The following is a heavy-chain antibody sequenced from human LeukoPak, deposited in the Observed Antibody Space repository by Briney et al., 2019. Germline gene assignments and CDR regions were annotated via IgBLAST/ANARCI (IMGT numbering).Heavy chain of an antibody. V-gene: IGHV3-30*04. J-gene: IGHJ4*02. Sequence: PGRSLRLSCAASGFTFSSYAMHWVRQAPGKGLEWVAVISYDGSNKYYADSVKGRFTISRDNSKNTLYLQMNSLRAEDTAVYYCAREEDGGVGATRYFDYWGQGILVTVSS. D-gene: IGHD1-26*01. CDR3: AREEDGGVGATRYFDY. CDR1: GFTFSSYA. CDR2: ISYDGSNK.